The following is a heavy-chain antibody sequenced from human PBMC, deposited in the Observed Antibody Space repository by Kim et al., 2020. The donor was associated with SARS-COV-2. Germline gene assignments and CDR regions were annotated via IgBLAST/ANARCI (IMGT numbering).Heavy chain of an antibody. CDR1: GFTFSDYY. CDR3: ARSGMDSSSWYFGMGGISPSFDD. J-gene: IGHJ4*02. Sequence: GGSLRLSCAASGFTFSDYYMSWIRQAPGKGLEWVSYISSSGSTIYYADSVKGRFTISRDNAKNSLYLQMNSLRAEDTAVYYCARSGMDSSSWYFGMGGISPSFDDWGQGTLVTVSS. V-gene: IGHV3-11*04. CDR2: ISSSGSTI. D-gene: IGHD6-13*01.